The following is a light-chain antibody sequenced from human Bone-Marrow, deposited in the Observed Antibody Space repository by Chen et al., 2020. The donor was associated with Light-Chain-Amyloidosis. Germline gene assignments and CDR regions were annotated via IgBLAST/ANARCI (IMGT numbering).Light chain of an antibody. CDR1: SGSIATNY. CDR2: EDD. CDR3: QSYQGSSQGV. Sequence: NFMLTQPHSVSDSPGKTVIISCTRSSGSIATNYVQGYQQRPGSSPTTVIYEDDQRPSGVPDRFSGSIDRSSNSASLTISGLKTEDEADYYCQSYQGSSQGVFGGGTKLTVL. V-gene: IGLV6-57*01. J-gene: IGLJ3*02.